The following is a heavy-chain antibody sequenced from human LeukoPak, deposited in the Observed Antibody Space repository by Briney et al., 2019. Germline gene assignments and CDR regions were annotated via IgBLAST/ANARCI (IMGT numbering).Heavy chain of an antibody. V-gene: IGHV4-59*01. CDR2: MHDSGIT. CDR1: GGSIGSYH. CDR3: ATGRDAYKTGY. J-gene: IGHJ4*02. D-gene: IGHD5-24*01. Sequence: PSETLSLTCTVSGGSIGSYHCSWIRQPPGKGLEWIGYMHDSGITNYNPSLESRVTISVDTSKNQFSLKLNSVTAADTAVYYCATGRDAYKTGYWGQGTLVTVSS.